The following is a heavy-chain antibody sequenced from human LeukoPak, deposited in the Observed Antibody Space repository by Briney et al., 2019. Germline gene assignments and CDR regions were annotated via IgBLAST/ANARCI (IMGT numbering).Heavy chain of an antibody. CDR1: GYTFTSYG. Sequence: ASVKVSCKASGYTFTSYGISWVRQAPGQGLEWVGWISAYNGNTNYAQKLQGRVTMTTDTSTSTAYMELRSLRSDDTAVYYCARDGGYCTNGVCYMVDYWGQGTLVTVSS. D-gene: IGHD2-8*01. CDR3: ARDGGYCTNGVCYMVDY. J-gene: IGHJ4*02. CDR2: ISAYNGNT. V-gene: IGHV1-18*01.